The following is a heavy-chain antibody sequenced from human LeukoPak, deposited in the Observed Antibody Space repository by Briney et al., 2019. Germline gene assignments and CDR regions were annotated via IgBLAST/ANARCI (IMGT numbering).Heavy chain of an antibody. D-gene: IGHD1-7*01. CDR3: ARGPWNYVGSYFDY. CDR1: GFTFSSYS. V-gene: IGHV3-21*01. CDR2: ISSSSSYI. J-gene: IGHJ4*02. Sequence: GGSLRLSCAASGFTFSSYSMNWVRQAPGKGLEWVSSISSSSSYIYYADSVKGRFTISRDNAKNSLYMQMNSLRADATPVYYCARGPWNYVGSYFDYWGQGTLVTVSS.